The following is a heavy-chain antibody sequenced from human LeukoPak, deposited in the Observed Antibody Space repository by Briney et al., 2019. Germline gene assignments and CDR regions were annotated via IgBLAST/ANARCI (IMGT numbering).Heavy chain of an antibody. CDR1: GGSISSDY. Sequence: PSETLSLTCTVSGGSISSDYWSWIRQPPGKGLEWIGYIYYRGSTNYNPSLKSRVTISVDTSKSQFSLELSSVTAADTAVYYCARLSGYSSGHYYSDYWGQGTLVTVSS. V-gene: IGHV4-59*01. J-gene: IGHJ4*02. CDR2: IYYRGST. D-gene: IGHD3-22*01. CDR3: ARLSGYSSGHYYSDY.